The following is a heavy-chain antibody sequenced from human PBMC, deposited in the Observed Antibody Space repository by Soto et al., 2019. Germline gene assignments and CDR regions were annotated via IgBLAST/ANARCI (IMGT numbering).Heavy chain of an antibody. CDR3: ARDSGITIFGVVIS. CDR2: ISYDGSDK. V-gene: IGHV3-30-3*01. J-gene: IGHJ5*02. Sequence: QVQLVESGGGVVQPGRSLRLSCAASGFTFSTYAMHWVRQAPGKGLEWVAVISYDGSDKYYADSVKGRFTISRDNSKNTLYLQMNSLRPEDTAMYYCARDSGITIFGVVISWGQGTLVTVSS. D-gene: IGHD3-3*01. CDR1: GFTFSTYA.